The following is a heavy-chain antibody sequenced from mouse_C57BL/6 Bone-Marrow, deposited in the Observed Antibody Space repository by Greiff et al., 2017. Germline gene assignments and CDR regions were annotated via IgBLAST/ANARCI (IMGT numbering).Heavy chain of an antibody. D-gene: IGHD4-1*01. Sequence: QVQLQQSGAELARPGASVKMSCKASGYTFTSYTMHWVKQRPGQGLEWIGYINPSSGYPKYNQKFKDKATLTADKSSSTAYMQLSSLTSEDSAVYYCARRRKLGRGYAMDYWGQGTSVTVSS. CDR1: GYTFTSYT. CDR3: ARRRKLGRGYAMDY. J-gene: IGHJ4*01. V-gene: IGHV1-4*01. CDR2: INPSSGYP.